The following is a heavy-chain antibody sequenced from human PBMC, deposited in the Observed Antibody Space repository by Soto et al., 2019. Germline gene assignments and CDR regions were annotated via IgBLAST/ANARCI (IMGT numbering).Heavy chain of an antibody. CDR2: IRGSGGTT. Sequence: EVQLLESGGGLVQPGGSLRLSCAASGVTFSSYAMSWVRQAPGKGLEWVSAIRGSGGTTYYADSVKGRFTFSRDNSKNTLYLQMNSLRAEDTAVYYCAKTANGWFSAFDIWGQGTMVTVSS. V-gene: IGHV3-23*01. D-gene: IGHD6-19*01. J-gene: IGHJ3*02. CDR1: GVTFSSYA. CDR3: AKTANGWFSAFDI.